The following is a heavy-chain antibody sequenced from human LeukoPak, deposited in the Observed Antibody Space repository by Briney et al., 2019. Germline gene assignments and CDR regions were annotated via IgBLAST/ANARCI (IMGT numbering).Heavy chain of an antibody. V-gene: IGHV4-61*02. CDR1: GGSISSTNYY. CDR2: IYTTGRP. D-gene: IGHD3-10*01. J-gene: IGHJ5*02. Sequence: SETLSLTCTVSGGSISSTNYYWTWIRQPGGEGLEWIGRIYTTGRPSYSPSLKSRVTISVDTSTNQFSLKLTSVSAADTAVYYCARDRGITTARGVPSWFDHWGQGTLVTVSS. CDR3: ARDRGITTARGVPSWFDH.